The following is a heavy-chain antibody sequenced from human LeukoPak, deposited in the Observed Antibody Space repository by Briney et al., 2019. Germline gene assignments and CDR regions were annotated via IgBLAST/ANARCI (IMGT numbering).Heavy chain of an antibody. J-gene: IGHJ4*02. D-gene: IGHD3-3*01. CDR1: GGSISSGGYY. CDR2: IYYSGST. V-gene: IGHV4-31*03. Sequence: SSETLSLTCTVSGGSISSGGYYWSWIRQHPGKGLEWIGYIYYSGSTYYNPSLKSRVTISVDTSKNQFSLKLSSVTAADTAVYYCARAGGFFSPFGYWGQGTLVTVSS. CDR3: ARAGGFFSPFGY.